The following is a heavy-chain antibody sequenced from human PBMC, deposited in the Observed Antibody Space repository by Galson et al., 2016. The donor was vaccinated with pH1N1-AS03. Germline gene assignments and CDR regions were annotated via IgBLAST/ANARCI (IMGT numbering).Heavy chain of an antibody. CDR3: TRSRYYNTNLYYFDY. CDR1: GFSLATSGVG. CDR2: IYRDDDK. D-gene: IGHD2/OR15-2a*01. V-gene: IGHV2-5*02. J-gene: IGHJ4*02. Sequence: PALVKPTQTLTLTCAFSGFSLATSGVGVGWIRQPPGKALEWLALIYRDDDKLYNPSLKSRLTVTKDTSKNLVVLTLTDMDPVDTTTYFCTRSRYYNTNLYYFDYWGQGTLVTVSS.